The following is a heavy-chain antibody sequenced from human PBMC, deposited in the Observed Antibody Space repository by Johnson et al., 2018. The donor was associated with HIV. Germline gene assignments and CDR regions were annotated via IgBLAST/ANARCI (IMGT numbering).Heavy chain of an antibody. D-gene: IGHD5-12*01. CDR1: GFTFDDYA. V-gene: IGHV3-20*04. Sequence: VQLVESGGGLVQPGRSLRLSCAASGFTFDDYAMHWVRQAPGKGLEWVSGINWNGGSTDYADSVKGRFTISRDNAKNSLFLQMNSLRAEDTALYSCARVGVSGYDLAAFDIWGQGTMVTVSS. J-gene: IGHJ3*02. CDR2: INWNGGST. CDR3: ARVGVSGYDLAAFDI.